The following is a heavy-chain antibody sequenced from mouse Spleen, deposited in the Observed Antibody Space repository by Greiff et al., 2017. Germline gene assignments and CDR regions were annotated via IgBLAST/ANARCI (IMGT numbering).Heavy chain of an antibody. CDR2: INPNNGGT. D-gene: IGHD2-5*01. Sequence: EVKLMESGPELVKPGASVKMSCKASGYTFTDYNMHWVKQSHGKSLEWIGYINPNNGGTSYNQKFKGKATLTVNKSSSTAYMELRSLTSEDSAVYYCARETPYYSNYGGFAYWGQGTLVTVSA. V-gene: IGHV1-22*01. CDR1: GYTFTDYN. CDR3: ARETPYYSNYGGFAY. J-gene: IGHJ3*01.